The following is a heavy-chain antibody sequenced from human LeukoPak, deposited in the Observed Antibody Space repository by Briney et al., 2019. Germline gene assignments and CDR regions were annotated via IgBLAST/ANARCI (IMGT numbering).Heavy chain of an antibody. V-gene: IGHV4-28*06. CDR3: ARLCIAAAGYIDY. Sequence: SETLSLTCAVSGYSISSSNWWGWIRQPPGKGLEWIGYIYYSGSTNYNPSLKSRVTMSVDTSKNQFSLKLSSVTALDTAVYYCARLCIAAAGYIDYWGQGTLVTVSS. CDR2: IYYSGST. J-gene: IGHJ4*02. D-gene: IGHD6-13*01. CDR1: GYSISSSNW.